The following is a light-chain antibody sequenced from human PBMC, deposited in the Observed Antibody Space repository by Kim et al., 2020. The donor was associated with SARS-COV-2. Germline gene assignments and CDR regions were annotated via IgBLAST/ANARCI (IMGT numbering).Light chain of an antibody. Sequence: LSPGERATLSCRASQSVSSSYLALYQHRPGQAPRLLMYGASSRATGIPDRFSGTGSGTDFSLTISRLEPEDFAVYYCQQFCRSPYTFGQGTKLEI. J-gene: IGKJ2*01. CDR3: QQFCRSPYT. CDR1: QSVSSSY. V-gene: IGKV3-20*01. CDR2: GAS.